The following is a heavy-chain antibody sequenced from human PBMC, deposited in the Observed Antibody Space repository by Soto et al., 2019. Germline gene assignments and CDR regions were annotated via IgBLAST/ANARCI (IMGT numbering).Heavy chain of an antibody. Sequence: GESLKISCKGSGYNFAGYWIAWVRQMPGKGLELMGIIYPSDSDTRYRPSFQGQVTISADKSISSAYLQWSSLRASDTAMYYCARHLPTKRGEFTGGGFDPWGQGTLVTVSS. CDR2: IYPSDSDT. D-gene: IGHD4-17*01. CDR3: ARHLPTKRGEFTGGGFDP. V-gene: IGHV5-51*01. J-gene: IGHJ5*02. CDR1: GYNFAGYW.